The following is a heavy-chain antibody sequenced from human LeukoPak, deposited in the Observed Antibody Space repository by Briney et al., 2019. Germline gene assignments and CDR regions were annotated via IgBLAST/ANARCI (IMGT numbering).Heavy chain of an antibody. CDR3: ARGRFVLDYYRFDY. V-gene: IGHV1-46*01. Sequence: ASVKVSCKASGYTFTSYYMHWVRQAPRQGLEWMGMFNPSGGGTTYAQKFQGRVTMTRDTSTSTVYMELSSLRSEDTAVYYCARGRFVLDYYRFDYWGQGTLVTVSS. CDR1: GYTFTSYY. D-gene: IGHD3-22*01. J-gene: IGHJ4*02. CDR2: FNPSGGGT.